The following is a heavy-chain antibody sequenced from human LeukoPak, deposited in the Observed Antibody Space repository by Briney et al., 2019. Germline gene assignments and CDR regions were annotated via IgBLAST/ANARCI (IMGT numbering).Heavy chain of an antibody. J-gene: IGHJ6*03. D-gene: IGHD3/OR15-3a*01. Sequence: NPSETLSLTCAVYGGSFSGYYWTWIRQPAGKGLEWIGRIYTSGSTNYNPSLKSRVTISLDTSKNQFSLNLNSVTAADTAMYYCARDMDFYMDVWGKGSTVTVSS. CDR1: GGSFSGYY. CDR2: IYTSGST. CDR3: ARDMDFYMDV. V-gene: IGHV4-4*07.